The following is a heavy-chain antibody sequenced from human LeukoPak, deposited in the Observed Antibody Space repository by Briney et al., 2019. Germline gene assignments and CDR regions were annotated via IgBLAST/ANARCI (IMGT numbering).Heavy chain of an antibody. CDR2: IIPIFGTA. D-gene: IGHD3-16*02. V-gene: IGHV1-69*13. CDR3: AXGXDYDYVXGSYRHWYFDL. CDR1: GGTFSSYA. J-gene: IGHJ2*01. Sequence: ASVKVSCKASGGTFSSYAISWVRQAPGQGLEWMGGIIPIFGTANYAQKFQGRVTITADESTSTAYMELSSLRSEDTAVYYCAXGXDYDYVXGSYRHWYFDLWGRGTLVTVSS.